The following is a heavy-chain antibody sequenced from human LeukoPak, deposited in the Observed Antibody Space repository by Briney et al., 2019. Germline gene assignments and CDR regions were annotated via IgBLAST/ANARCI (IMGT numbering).Heavy chain of an antibody. V-gene: IGHV1-18*01. CDR2: ISAYNGNT. CDR1: GYTFTSYG. J-gene: IGHJ6*03. CDR3: AREWGRSGYYYMDV. D-gene: IGHD7-27*01. Sequence: ASVKVSCKASGYTFTSYGISWVRQAPGQGLEWTGWISAYNGNTNYAQKLQGRVTMTTDTSTSTAYMELRSLRSDDTAVYYCAREWGRSGYYYMDVWGKGTTVTVSS.